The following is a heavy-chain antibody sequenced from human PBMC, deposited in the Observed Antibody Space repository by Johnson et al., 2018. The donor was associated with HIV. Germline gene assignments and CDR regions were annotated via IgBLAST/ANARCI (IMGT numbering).Heavy chain of an antibody. Sequence: VQLVESGGGVVQPGRSLRLSCAVSGFTFSYYWMSWVRQAPGKGLEWVANIKQDGSEKYYVDSVKGRFTISRDNAKKSLYLQMNSLRAEDTAVYYCARDHLRRSHALDSWGQGTMVTVSS. J-gene: IGHJ3*02. CDR2: IKQDGSEK. V-gene: IGHV3-7*05. CDR1: GFTFSYYW. CDR3: ARDHLRRSHALDS. D-gene: IGHD2-15*01.